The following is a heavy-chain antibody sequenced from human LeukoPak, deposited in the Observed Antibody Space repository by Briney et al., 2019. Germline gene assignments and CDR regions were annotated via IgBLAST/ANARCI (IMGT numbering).Heavy chain of an antibody. V-gene: IGHV6-1*01. CDR3: AREGSEGYLFDY. J-gene: IGHJ4*02. CDR2: TYYRSKWYN. Sequence: SQTLSLTCVISGDTVSSNSAAWSWIRQSPSRGLEWLGRTYYRSKWYNDYAVSVKSRITINPDTSKNRFSLQLNSVTPEDTAVYYCAREGSEGYLFDYWGQGTLVTVSS. D-gene: IGHD1-1*01. CDR1: GDTVSSNSAA.